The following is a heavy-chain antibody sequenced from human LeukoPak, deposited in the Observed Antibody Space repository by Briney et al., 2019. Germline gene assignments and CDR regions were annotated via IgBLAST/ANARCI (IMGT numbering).Heavy chain of an antibody. CDR1: GYSFTSYW. J-gene: IGHJ4*02. Sequence: GESLKISCKGSGYSFTSYWIGWVRQLPGKGLEWMGIIYPGDSDTRYSPSFQGQVTISADKSISTAYLQWSSLKASDTAMYYCARHPVLWFGELLYGGFDYWGQGTLVTVSS. V-gene: IGHV5-51*01. CDR3: ARHPVLWFGELLYGGFDY. D-gene: IGHD3-10*01. CDR2: IYPGDSDT.